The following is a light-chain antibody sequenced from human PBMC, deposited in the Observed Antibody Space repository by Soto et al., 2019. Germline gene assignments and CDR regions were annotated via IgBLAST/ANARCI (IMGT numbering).Light chain of an antibody. CDR1: SSDVGGYEY. CDR2: DVN. Sequence: QSVLTQPRSVSGSPGQSVTISCTGTSSDVGGYEYVSWYQQDQGKAPQLMIYDVNKRPSGVPDRFSGSKSGNTASLTISGLQAEDETDYYCCSYAGNYTWVFGGGTKLTVL. CDR3: CSYAGNYTWV. J-gene: IGLJ3*02. V-gene: IGLV2-11*01.